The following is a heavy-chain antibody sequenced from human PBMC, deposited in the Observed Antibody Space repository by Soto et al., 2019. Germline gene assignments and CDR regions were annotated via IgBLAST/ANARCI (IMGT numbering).Heavy chain of an antibody. V-gene: IGHV2-5*02. CDR1: GFSLSTTGVG. Sequence: QITLKESGPTLVNPTQTLTLTCTFSGFSLSTTGVGVGWIRQPPGKALEWLALISLDDDKRYNPSLKRRLTSTKDTTKNQGVLTMTQMDPEDTATYDCVQSRCGGDCLQSYSSHAYYGLDVWGQGTTVTVSS. CDR2: ISLDDDK. D-gene: IGHD2-21*01. J-gene: IGHJ6*02. CDR3: VQSRCGGDCLQSYSSHAYYGLDV.